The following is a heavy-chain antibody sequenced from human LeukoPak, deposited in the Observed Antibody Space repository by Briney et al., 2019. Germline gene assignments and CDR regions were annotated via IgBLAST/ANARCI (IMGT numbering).Heavy chain of an antibody. J-gene: IGHJ5*02. Sequence: GESLKISCKGSGYSFTSYWIGWVRQMPGKGLEWMGIIYPGDSDTRYSPSFQGQVTISADKSISTAYLQWSSLKASDTAMYYCARRPPLKSSSSWYWFDPWGQGTLATVSS. CDR3: ARRPPLKSSSSWYWFDP. D-gene: IGHD6-13*01. CDR1: GYSFTSYW. CDR2: IYPGDSDT. V-gene: IGHV5-51*01.